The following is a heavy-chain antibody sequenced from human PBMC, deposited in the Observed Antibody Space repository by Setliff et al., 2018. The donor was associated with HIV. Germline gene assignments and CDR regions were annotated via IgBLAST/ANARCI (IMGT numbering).Heavy chain of an antibody. V-gene: IGHV4-39*01. Sequence: SETLSLTCAVSGVSISSSSYFWGWIRRPPGTGLDWIGSIYFSGSTYYNPSLESRVTISMDTSKNQFSLKLTSVAAADTAVYYCARHPRHYNILTGYRYYMDVWGKGTTVTVS. CDR1: GVSISSSSYF. CDR3: ARHPRHYNILTGYRYYMDV. CDR2: IYFSGST. J-gene: IGHJ6*03. D-gene: IGHD3-9*01.